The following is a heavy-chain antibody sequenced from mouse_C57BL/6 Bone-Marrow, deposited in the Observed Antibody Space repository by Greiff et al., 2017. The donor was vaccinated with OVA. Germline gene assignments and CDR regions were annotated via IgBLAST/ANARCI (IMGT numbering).Heavy chain of an antibody. CDR3: ASDYYGSSEFAY. J-gene: IGHJ3*01. CDR2: ISNGGGST. CDR1: GFTFSDYY. Sequence: EVKVEESGGGLVQPGGSLKLSCAASGFTFSDYYMYWVRQTPEKRLEWVAYISNGGGSTYYPDTVKGRFTISRDNAKNTLYLQMSRLKSEDTAMYYCASDYYGSSEFAYWGQGTLVTVSA. V-gene: IGHV5-12*01. D-gene: IGHD1-1*01.